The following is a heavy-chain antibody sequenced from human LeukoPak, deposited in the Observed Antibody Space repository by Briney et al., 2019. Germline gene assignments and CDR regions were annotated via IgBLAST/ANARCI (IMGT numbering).Heavy chain of an antibody. V-gene: IGHV1-2*02. CDR3: ARERGYYDSSGPDY. Sequence: ASVKVSCKASGYTFTGYYMHWVRQAPGQGLEWMGWINPSSGGTNYAQKFQGRVTMTRDTSISTAYMELSRLRSDDTAVYYCARERGYYDSSGPDYWGQGTLVTVSS. CDR2: INPSSGGT. D-gene: IGHD3-22*01. J-gene: IGHJ4*02. CDR1: GYTFTGYY.